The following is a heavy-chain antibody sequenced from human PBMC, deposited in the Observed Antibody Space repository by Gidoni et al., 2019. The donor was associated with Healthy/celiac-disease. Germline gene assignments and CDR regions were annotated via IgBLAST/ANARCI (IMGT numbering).Heavy chain of an antibody. D-gene: IGHD2-2*02. V-gene: IGHV4-34*01. CDR3: ARGLLYGDGSPPDAFDI. Sequence: QVQLQQWGAGLLKPSETLSLTCAVYGGSFSGYYWSWIRQPPGKGLEWIGEINHSGSTNYNPSLKSRVTISVDTSKNQFSLKLSSVTAADTAVYYCARGLLYGDGSPPDAFDIWGQGTMVTVSS. CDR2: INHSGST. J-gene: IGHJ3*02. CDR1: GGSFSGYY.